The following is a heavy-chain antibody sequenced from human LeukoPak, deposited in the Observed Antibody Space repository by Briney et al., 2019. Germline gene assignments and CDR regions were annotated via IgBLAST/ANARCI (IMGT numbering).Heavy chain of an antibody. V-gene: IGHV1-2*02. CDR1: GYTFTGDY. CDR3: AREGIVGATTCFDY. CDR2: INPNSGGT. J-gene: IGHJ4*02. Sequence: ASVKVSCKASGYTFTGDYMHWVRQAPGQGLEWMGWINPNSGGTNYAQKFQGRVTMTRDTSISTAYMELSRLRSDDTAVYYCAREGIVGATTCFDYWGQGTLVTVSS. D-gene: IGHD1-26*01.